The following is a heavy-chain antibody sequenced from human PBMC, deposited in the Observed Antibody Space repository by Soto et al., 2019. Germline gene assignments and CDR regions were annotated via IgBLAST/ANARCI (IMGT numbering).Heavy chain of an antibody. CDR1: GFTFSSSW. D-gene: IGHD3-10*01. Sequence: HPGGSLRLSCAASGFTFSSSWMAWVRQAPGKGLEWVALINPDGSVASYVGSARGRFIISRDNAQNSLYLQMNSVSAEDTAVYYCSRDPGFGAIDYWGQGTLVTVSS. CDR3: SRDPGFGAIDY. V-gene: IGHV3-7*01. J-gene: IGHJ4*02. CDR2: INPDGSVA.